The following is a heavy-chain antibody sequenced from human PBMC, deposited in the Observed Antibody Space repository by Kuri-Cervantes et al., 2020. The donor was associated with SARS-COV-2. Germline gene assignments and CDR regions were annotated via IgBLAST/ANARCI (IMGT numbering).Heavy chain of an antibody. D-gene: IGHD3-10*01. V-gene: IGHV4-34*01. CDR2: INHSGST. CDR3: ARVGRGISPFVEAFDI. J-gene: IGHJ3*02. CDR1: GGSFSGYY. Sequence: GSLRLSCAVYGGSFSGYYWSWIRQPPGKGLEWIGEINHSGSTNYNPSLKSRVTISVDTSKNQFSLKLSSVTAADTAVYYCARVGRGISPFVEAFDIWGQGTMVTVSS.